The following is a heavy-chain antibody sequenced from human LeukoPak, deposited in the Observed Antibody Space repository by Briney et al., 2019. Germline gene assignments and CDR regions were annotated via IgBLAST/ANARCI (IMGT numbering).Heavy chain of an antibody. CDR2: ISWNGGST. V-gene: IGHV3-20*01. CDR3: ARVHDRSGYYLYYMDV. Sequence: PGGSLRLSCAASGFTFSSYGMHWVRQAPGKGLEWVSGISWNGGSTGYADSVEGRFTISRDNANLYLHMNNLRDEDTALYHCARVHDRSGYYLYYMDVWGKGTTVTISS. D-gene: IGHD3-22*01. CDR1: GFTFSSYG. J-gene: IGHJ6*03.